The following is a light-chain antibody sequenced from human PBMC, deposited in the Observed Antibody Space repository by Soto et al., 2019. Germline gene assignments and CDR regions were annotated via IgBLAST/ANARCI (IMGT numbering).Light chain of an antibody. CDR2: DES. J-gene: IGKJ4*01. CDR3: HQRSNWTPLT. Sequence: EIVLTQSPATLSLSPGERATLSCRASQSVGGYLDWYQQKPGQAPRLLIYDESNRASGIPSRFSGSGSGTDFTLTISSLEPEDLAVYYCHQRSNWTPLTFGGGTKVEIK. V-gene: IGKV3-11*01. CDR1: QSVGGY.